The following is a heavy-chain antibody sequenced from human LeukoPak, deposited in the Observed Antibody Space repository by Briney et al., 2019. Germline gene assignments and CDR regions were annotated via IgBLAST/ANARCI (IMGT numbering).Heavy chain of an antibody. Sequence: SETLSLTCTVSGASINNYYWSWIRQTAGKRLEWIGPINTSVSTNYNPSLKSRVTTLVDTSKNQFSLKLTSVTAADTAVYYCARQGAAAIHSGSFDIWGQGTMVTVSS. V-gene: IGHV4-4*07. CDR3: ARQGAAAIHSGSFDI. CDR2: INTSVST. CDR1: GASINNYY. J-gene: IGHJ3*02. D-gene: IGHD2-2*01.